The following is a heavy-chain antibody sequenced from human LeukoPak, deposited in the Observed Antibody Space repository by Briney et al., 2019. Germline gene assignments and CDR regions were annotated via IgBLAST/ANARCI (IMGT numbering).Heavy chain of an antibody. CDR3: ARSMVRGVPPLDY. D-gene: IGHD3-10*01. CDR1: GYSISSGYY. V-gene: IGHV4-38-2*02. J-gene: IGHJ4*02. Sequence: SETLSLTCTVSGYSISSGYYWGWIRQPPGKGLEWIGSIYHSGSTYYNPSLKSRVTMSVDTSKNQFSLKLSSVTAADTAVYYCARSMVRGVPPLDYWGQGTLVTVSS. CDR2: IYHSGST.